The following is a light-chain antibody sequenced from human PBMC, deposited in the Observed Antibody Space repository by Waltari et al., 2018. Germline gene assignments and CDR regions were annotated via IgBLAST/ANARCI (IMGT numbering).Light chain of an antibody. Sequence: YDLTQPPSVSVSPGQTATITCYADNLGEKFVSCYQQRPGQSPFLVIYQDFKRPSGIPERFSGSNSGNTATLTISGAQTMDEADFYCQSWVGKVVFGGGTKLTV. CDR3: QSWVGKVV. J-gene: IGLJ2*01. CDR1: NLGEKF. V-gene: IGLV3-1*01. CDR2: QDF.